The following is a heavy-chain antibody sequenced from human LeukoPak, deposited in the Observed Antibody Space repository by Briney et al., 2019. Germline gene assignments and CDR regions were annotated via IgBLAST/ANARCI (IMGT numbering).Heavy chain of an antibody. CDR3: ARDPGYESWSPFWGGMDV. CDR1: GFTFDDYA. V-gene: IGHV3-9*01. Sequence: PGRSLRLSCAASGFTFDDYAMHWVRQAPGKGLEWVSGISWNSGSIGYADSVKGRFTISRDNAKNTLYLQMDSLRDDDTAVYYCARDPGYESWSPFWGGMDVWGNGTTVIVSS. D-gene: IGHD3-16*01. CDR2: ISWNSGSI. J-gene: IGHJ6*04.